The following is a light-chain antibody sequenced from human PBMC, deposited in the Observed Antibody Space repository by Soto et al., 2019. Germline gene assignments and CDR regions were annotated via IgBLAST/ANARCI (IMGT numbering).Light chain of an antibody. V-gene: IGKV3-20*01. CDR2: GAS. CDR1: QSVSSSY. CDR3: QQNGGSGLT. J-gene: IGKJ4*01. Sequence: EIVLTQSPGTLSLSPGERATLSCRASQSVSSSYLAWYQQKPGQAPRLLIYGASSRATGIPDRFSGSGSGTDFTLTISRLEPEDFAVYYCQQNGGSGLTFGGGTKVEIK.